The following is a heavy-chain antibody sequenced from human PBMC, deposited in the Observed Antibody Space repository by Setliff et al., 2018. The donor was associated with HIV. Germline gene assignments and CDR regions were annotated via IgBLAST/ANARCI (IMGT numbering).Heavy chain of an antibody. J-gene: IGHJ6*02. CDR2: IYISGTT. CDR1: GGSINNHY. Sequence: SETLSLTCTVSGGSINNHYWYWIRQPPGKGLEWIGYIYISGTTNYNPSLKNRVTMSLDTSKTQVSLRLTSVTAADTAVYYCARRSIVGVTRGFYYYGLDVWGQGTTVTAP. CDR3: ARRSIVGVTRGFYYYGLDV. V-gene: IGHV4-4*09. D-gene: IGHD1-26*01.